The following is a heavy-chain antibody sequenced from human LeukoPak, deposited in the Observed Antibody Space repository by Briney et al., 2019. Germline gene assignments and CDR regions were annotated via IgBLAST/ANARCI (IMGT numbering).Heavy chain of an antibody. J-gene: IGHJ4*02. CDR2: INPSGGST. D-gene: IGHD2-21*02. V-gene: IGHV1-46*01. CDR1: GYTFTSYY. CDR3: AREENCGGDCNKFDY. Sequence: ASVKVSCKASGYTFTSYYMHWVRQAPGQGLEWMGIINPSGGSTSYAQKFQGRATMTRDTSTSTVYMELSSLRSEDTAVYYCAREENCGGDCNKFDYWGQGTLVTVSS.